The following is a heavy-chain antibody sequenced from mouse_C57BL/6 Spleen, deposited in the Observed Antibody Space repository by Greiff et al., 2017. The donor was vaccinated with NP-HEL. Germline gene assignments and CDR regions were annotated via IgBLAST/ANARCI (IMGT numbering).Heavy chain of an antibody. CDR3: AREKYDYAPWYFDV. J-gene: IGHJ1*03. CDR2: IYPGDGDT. CDR1: GYAFSSYW. Sequence: QVQLQQSGAELVKPGASVKISCKASGYAFSSYWMNWVKQRPGKGLEWIGQIYPGDGDTNYNGKFKGKATLTADKSSSTAYMQLSSLTSEDSAVYFCAREKYDYAPWYFDVWGTGTTVTVSS. D-gene: IGHD2-4*01. V-gene: IGHV1-80*01.